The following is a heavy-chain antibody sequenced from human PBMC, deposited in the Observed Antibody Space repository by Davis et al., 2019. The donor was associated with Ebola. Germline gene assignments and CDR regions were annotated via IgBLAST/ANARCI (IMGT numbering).Heavy chain of an antibody. D-gene: IGHD6-13*01. CDR2: INPNSGGT. CDR3: ARDGEYIAAAVYFDY. CDR1: GYTFTGYY. V-gene: IGHV1-2*06. Sequence: ASVKVSCKASGYTFTGYYMHWVRQAPGQGLEWMGRINPNSGGTNYAQKFQGRVTMTRDTSISTAYMELSRLRSDDTAVYYCARDGEYIAAAVYFDYWGQGTLVTVSS. J-gene: IGHJ4*02.